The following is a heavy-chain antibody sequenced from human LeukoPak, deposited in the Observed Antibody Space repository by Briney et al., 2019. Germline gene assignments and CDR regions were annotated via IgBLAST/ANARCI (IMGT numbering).Heavy chain of an antibody. V-gene: IGHV3-7*01. CDR3: ARGVQYYDFLTGYYPAPSYFDH. D-gene: IGHD3-9*01. J-gene: IGHJ4*02. CDR1: GFTFSTYW. CDR2: IKQDGSEK. Sequence: GGSLRLSFEASGFTFSTYWMTWVRQAPGKGLEWVANIKQDGSEKSVVDSVEGRFTISRDNAKNSLYLQMNSLRAEDSAVYYCARGVQYYDFLTGYYPAPSYFDHWGQGALVTVSS.